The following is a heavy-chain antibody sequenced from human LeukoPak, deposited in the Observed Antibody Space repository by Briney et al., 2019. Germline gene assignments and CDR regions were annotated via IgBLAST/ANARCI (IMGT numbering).Heavy chain of an antibody. CDR2: IDSSGGGT. V-gene: IGHV3-23*01. D-gene: IGHD6-19*01. CDR1: GFTFSICA. Sequence: GGSLRLSCAASGFTFSICAMGWVRQAPGKGLEWVSLIDSSGGGTYYTDSVKGRFTISRDNSKNMLYLQMNSLRAEDTAIFYCAKAAGSGWSQDYFDHWGRGTLVTVSS. J-gene: IGHJ4*02. CDR3: AKAAGSGWSQDYFDH.